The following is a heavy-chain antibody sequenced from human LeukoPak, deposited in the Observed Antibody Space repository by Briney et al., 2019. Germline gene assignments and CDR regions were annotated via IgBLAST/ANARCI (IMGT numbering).Heavy chain of an antibody. Sequence: AGGSLRLSCAASGFTFSSYAMSWVRQAPGKGLEWVSAISGSGGSTYYADSVKGRFTISRDNSKNTLYLQMNSLRAEDTAVYYCAAKYDFWSGYYFLVYWGQGTLVTVSS. V-gene: IGHV3-23*01. J-gene: IGHJ4*02. CDR3: AAKYDFWSGYYFLVY. CDR2: ISGSGGST. D-gene: IGHD3-3*01. CDR1: GFTFSSYA.